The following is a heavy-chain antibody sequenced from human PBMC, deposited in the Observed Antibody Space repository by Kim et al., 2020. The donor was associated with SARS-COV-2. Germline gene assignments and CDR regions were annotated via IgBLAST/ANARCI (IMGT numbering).Heavy chain of an antibody. D-gene: IGHD3-16*02. J-gene: IGHJ3*02. CDR1: GFTFTSYA. V-gene: IGHV3-23*01. CDR2: ISDSGVAT. CDR3: AKPPYDYVWGSYRPSGSSNDAFDI. Sequence: GGSLRLSCAASGFTFTSYAMNWVRQTPGKGLEWVSTISDSGVATYYTDSVKGRFTISRDNSKDTLYLQMNTLRAEDTAVYYCAKPPYDYVWGSYRPSGSSNDAFDIWGQGTMVTVSS.